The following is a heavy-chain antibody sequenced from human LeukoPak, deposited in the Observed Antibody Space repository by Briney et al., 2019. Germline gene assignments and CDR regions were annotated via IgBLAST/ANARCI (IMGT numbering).Heavy chain of an antibody. J-gene: IGHJ3*02. D-gene: IGHD3-3*01. Sequence: GGSLRLSCAASGFTFSIYGMHWVRQAPGKGLEWVAFIRYDGSNKYYADSVKGRFTISRDNSKNTLYLQMNSLRAEDTAVYYCAKDRAYYDFWSGYSEGPTNDAFDIWGQGTMVTVSS. CDR2: IRYDGSNK. V-gene: IGHV3-30*02. CDR1: GFTFSIYG. CDR3: AKDRAYYDFWSGYSEGPTNDAFDI.